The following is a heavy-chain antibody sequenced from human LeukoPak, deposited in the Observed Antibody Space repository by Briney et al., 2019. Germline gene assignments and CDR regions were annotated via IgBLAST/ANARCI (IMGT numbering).Heavy chain of an antibody. CDR1: AYTFTVYY. CDR3: ARDRVGSGWPRPWYFEF. CDR2: INPNTGAT. J-gene: IGHJ4*02. V-gene: IGHV1-2*02. Sequence: ASVTVSFTRSAYTFTVYYLHWVRQAPGQGLEWMGWINPNTGATIYAEKFQGRVTMTRDTSIGTAYMEMRSLRSDDTAVYYCARDRVGSGWPRPWYFEFWGQGTLITVSS. D-gene: IGHD6-19*01.